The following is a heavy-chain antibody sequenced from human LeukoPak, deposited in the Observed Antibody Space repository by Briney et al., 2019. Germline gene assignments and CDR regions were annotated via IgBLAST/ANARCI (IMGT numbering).Heavy chain of an antibody. D-gene: IGHD3-16*01. CDR2: IIPNVDIR. J-gene: IGHJ4*02. Sequence: ASVKVSCKASGGTFGNYAVSWERQAPGQGLEWMGRIIPNVDIRNYEQKFQGRVTITADESTSTVYLELTTLRSDDTAVYYCAREDQGDGPICGDFEFWGQGTLVTVSS. CDR1: GGTFGNYA. CDR3: AREDQGDGPICGDFEF. V-gene: IGHV1-69*04.